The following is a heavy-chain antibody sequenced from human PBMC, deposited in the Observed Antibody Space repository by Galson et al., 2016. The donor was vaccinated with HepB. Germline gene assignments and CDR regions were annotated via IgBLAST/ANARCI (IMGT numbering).Heavy chain of an antibody. CDR1: GISFNGVW. CDR3: TTDNDDSGGDGDFDY. D-gene: IGHD2-21*01. CDR2: ITNKAAGGTA. J-gene: IGHJ4*02. Sequence: SLRLSCAASGISFNGVWMSWVRQAPGKGPEWVGRITNKAAGGTAHYAAFVKGRFTISRDDSKSTLYLQMNGLKTEDTAVYFCTTDNDDSGGDGDFDYWGQGTLVTVSS. V-gene: IGHV3-15*05.